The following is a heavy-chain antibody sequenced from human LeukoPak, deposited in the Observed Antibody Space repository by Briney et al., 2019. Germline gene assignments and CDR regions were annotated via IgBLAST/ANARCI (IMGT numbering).Heavy chain of an antibody. CDR3: AKAIPPYYYGSGSYYYH. D-gene: IGHD3-10*01. V-gene: IGHV3-23*01. CDR2: ISGSGGST. CDR1: GFTFSSYA. J-gene: IGHJ5*02. Sequence: GGSLRLSCAASGFTFSSYAMSWVRQAPGKGLEWVSGISGSGGSTYYADSVKGRFTISRDNSKNTLYLQMNSLRAEDTAVYYCAKAIPPYYYGSGSYYYHWGQGTLVTVSS.